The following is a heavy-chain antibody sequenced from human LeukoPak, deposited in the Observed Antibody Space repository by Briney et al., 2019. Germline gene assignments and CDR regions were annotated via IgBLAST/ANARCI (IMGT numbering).Heavy chain of an antibody. CDR2: IYSGGST. D-gene: IGHD1-26*01. J-gene: IGHJ4*02. CDR3: ARENTGSYREFDY. Sequence: SETLSLTCTDSGGSISSYYWNLMRQPAWKEQKWIGRIYSGGSTNYNPSLKSRVTMSVDSSNNQFSLKLSSVTAPDTAVFYCARENTGSYREFDYWGQGTLVTVSS. CDR1: GGSISSYY. V-gene: IGHV4-4*07.